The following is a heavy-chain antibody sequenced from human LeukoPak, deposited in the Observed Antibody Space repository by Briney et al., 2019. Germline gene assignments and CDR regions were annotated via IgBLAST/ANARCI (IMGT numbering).Heavy chain of an antibody. CDR2: IYSSGNT. CDR1: GASISSSNYY. CDR3: ARVGGTFRFGEFDY. Sequence: SETLSLTCAVSGASISSSNYYWGWVRQSPGKGLEWIGNIYSSGNTYYNASLKSRVTMYIDTSNNQFSLKLSFVTAAAAAMYYCARVGGTFRFGEFDYWGQGTLVTVFS. D-gene: IGHD3-10*01. V-gene: IGHV4-39*01. J-gene: IGHJ4*02.